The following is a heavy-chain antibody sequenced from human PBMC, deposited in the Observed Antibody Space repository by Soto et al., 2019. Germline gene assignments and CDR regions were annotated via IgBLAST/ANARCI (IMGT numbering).Heavy chain of an antibody. D-gene: IGHD3-3*01. CDR1: GFTFSSYG. CDR3: AKDVTSPPVAIYDSYGMDV. Sequence: PGGSLRLSCAASGFTFSSYGMHWVRQAPGKGLEWVAVISYDGSNKYYADSVKGRFTISRDNSKNTLYLQMNSLRAEDTAVYYCAKDVTSPPVAIYDSYGMDVWGQGTTVTVS. CDR2: ISYDGSNK. V-gene: IGHV3-30*18. J-gene: IGHJ6*02.